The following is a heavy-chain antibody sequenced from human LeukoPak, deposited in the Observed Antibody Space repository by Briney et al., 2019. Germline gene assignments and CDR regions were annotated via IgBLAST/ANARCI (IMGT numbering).Heavy chain of an antibody. Sequence: GGSLRLSCAASGFTVSSNYISWVRQAPGKGLEWVSVIYSGGTTYYADSVKGRFTISRDNSKNTLYLQMNSLRAEDTAVYYCARATINPPYYFDYWGQGTLVTVSP. J-gene: IGHJ4*02. CDR3: ARATINPPYYFDY. D-gene: IGHD1-14*01. V-gene: IGHV3-66*01. CDR1: GFTVSSNY. CDR2: IYSGGTT.